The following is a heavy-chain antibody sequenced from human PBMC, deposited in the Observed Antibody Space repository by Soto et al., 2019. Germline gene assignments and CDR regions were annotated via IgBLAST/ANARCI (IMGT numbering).Heavy chain of an antibody. Sequence: SLRLSCAASGFTFSSYWMHWVRQAPGKGLVWVSRINSDGSSTSYADSVKGRFTISRDNAKNTLYLQMNSLRAEDTAVYYCARSNMVRGATIEGPQDDAFDIWGQGTMVTVS. CDR1: GFTFSSYW. D-gene: IGHD3-10*01. CDR3: ARSNMVRGATIEGPQDDAFDI. V-gene: IGHV3-74*01. CDR2: INSDGSST. J-gene: IGHJ3*02.